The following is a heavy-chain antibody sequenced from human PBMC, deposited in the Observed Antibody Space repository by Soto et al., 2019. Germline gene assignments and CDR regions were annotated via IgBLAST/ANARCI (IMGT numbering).Heavy chain of an antibody. Sequence: GGSLRLSCAASGFTFSSYGMSWVRQAPGKGLEWVSGISGDGSSTSYADSVKGRFTISRDNAKNTLHLQMNSLRDEDTAVYYCARDAFGKNPYWGQRTLVPVSS. V-gene: IGHV3-74*01. CDR1: GFTFSSYG. D-gene: IGHD3-10*01. CDR2: ISGDGSST. J-gene: IGHJ4*02. CDR3: ARDAFGKNPY.